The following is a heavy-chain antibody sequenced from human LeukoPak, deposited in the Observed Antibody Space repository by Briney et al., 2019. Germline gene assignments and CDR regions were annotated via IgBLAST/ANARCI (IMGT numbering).Heavy chain of an antibody. D-gene: IGHD5-18*01. V-gene: IGHV4-39*01. CDR2: IYYSVST. J-gene: IGHJ4*02. Sequence: SETLSLTCTVSGGSISSSSYYWGWIRQPPGKGLEWIGSIYYSVSTYYNPSIKSRVTSSVDTSKTQCSLKLSSVTAADTAVYYCARHPPSRGYSYGYPPNYFDYWGQGTLVTVSS. CDR3: ARHPPSRGYSYGYPPNYFDY. CDR1: GGSISSSSYY.